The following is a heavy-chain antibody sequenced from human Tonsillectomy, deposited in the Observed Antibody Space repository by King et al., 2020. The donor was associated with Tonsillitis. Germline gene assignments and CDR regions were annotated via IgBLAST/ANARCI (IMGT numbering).Heavy chain of an antibody. CDR1: GGSISSYY. D-gene: IGHD6-19*01. CDR2: IYTSGST. J-gene: IGHJ4*02. V-gene: IGHV4-4*07. Sequence: QLQESGPGLVKPSETLSLTCTVSGGSISSYYWSWIRQPAGKGLEWIGHIYTSGSTNYNTSLKSRVTMSVDTSKNQFSLNLSSVTAADTAVYYCARLSSGWSAHYFDYWGRGTLVTVSS. CDR3: ARLSSGWSAHYFDY.